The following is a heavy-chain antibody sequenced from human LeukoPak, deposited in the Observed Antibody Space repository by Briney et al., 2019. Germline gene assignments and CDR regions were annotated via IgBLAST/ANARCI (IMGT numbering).Heavy chain of an antibody. D-gene: IGHD3-10*01. Sequence: GGSLRLSCAASGFTFSSNYMSWVRQAPGKGLEWVSVIYSGGSTYYADSVKGRFTISRDNSKNTLYLQMNSLRAEDTAVYYCARDGTNYYGSGSHPLDYWGQGTLVTVSS. CDR1: GFTFSSNY. J-gene: IGHJ4*02. V-gene: IGHV3-66*01. CDR2: IYSGGST. CDR3: ARDGTNYYGSGSHPLDY.